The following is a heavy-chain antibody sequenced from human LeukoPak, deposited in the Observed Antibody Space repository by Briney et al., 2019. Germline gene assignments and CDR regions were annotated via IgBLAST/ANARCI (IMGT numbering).Heavy chain of an antibody. CDR2: IYHSGST. J-gene: IGHJ6*03. CDR3: AREAGSSTFIYYYYMDV. V-gene: IGHV4-39*07. CDR1: GGSISSGSYY. Sequence: SETLSLTCSVPGGSISSGSYYWGWIRQPPGKGLEWIGSIYHSGSTYYNPSLKSRVTISVDTSKNQFSLKLSSVTAADTAVYYCAREAGSSTFIYYYYMDVWGKGTTVTVSS. D-gene: IGHD5-12*01.